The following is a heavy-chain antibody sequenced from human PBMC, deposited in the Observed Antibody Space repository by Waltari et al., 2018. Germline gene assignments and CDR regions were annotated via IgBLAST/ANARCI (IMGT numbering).Heavy chain of an antibody. Sequence: QLQLQESGPGLVKPSETLSLTCTVSGGSLSSSSYYWGWIRQPPGKGLEWIGSIYYSGSTYYNAAGKSRVTISVDTSKNQFSLKLSSVTAADTAVYYCARGRGGFWSGYSDYWGQGTLVTVSS. V-gene: IGHV4-39*07. CDR3: ARGRGGFWSGYSDY. CDR1: GGSLSSSSYY. D-gene: IGHD3-3*01. CDR2: IYYSGST. J-gene: IGHJ4*02.